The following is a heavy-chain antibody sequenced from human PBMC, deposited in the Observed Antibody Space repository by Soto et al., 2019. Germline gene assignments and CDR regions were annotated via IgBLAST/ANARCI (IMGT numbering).Heavy chain of an antibody. CDR2: IIPILGIA. Sequence: SVKVSWKASGGTFGSYNISWVRQAPGQGLEWVGRIIPILGIANYAQKFQGRVTITADKSTSTAYMELSSLRSEDTAVYYCARGGYCSSTTCPAYYMDVWGKGTTVTVSS. D-gene: IGHD2-2*01. J-gene: IGHJ6*03. V-gene: IGHV1-69*02. CDR1: GGTFGSYN. CDR3: ARGGYCSSTTCPAYYMDV.